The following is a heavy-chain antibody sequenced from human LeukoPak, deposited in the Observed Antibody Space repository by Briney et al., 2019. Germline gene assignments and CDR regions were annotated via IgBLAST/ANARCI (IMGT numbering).Heavy chain of an antibody. J-gene: IGHJ6*02. CDR3: ARGGGLDV. V-gene: IGHV3-30*03. Sequence: GRSLRLSCAASGFTFSSYGMHWVRQAPGKGLEWVAVISYDGSNKYYAVSVKGRFTISRDNSKNTLYLQMNSLRAEDTAVYFCARGGGLDVWGQGATVTVSS. CDR2: ISYDGSNK. CDR1: GFTFSSYG. D-gene: IGHD3-16*01.